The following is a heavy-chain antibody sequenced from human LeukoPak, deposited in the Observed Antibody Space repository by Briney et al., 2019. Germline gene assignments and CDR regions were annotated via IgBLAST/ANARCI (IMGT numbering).Heavy chain of an antibody. Sequence: GGSLRLSCAASGFTFSSYWMSWVRQAPGKGLEWVANIKQDGSEKYYVDSVKGRFTISRDNAKNSLYLQMNSLRAEDTAVYYCAKDRSLIVVVTGTLDYWGQGTLVTVSS. CDR2: IKQDGSEK. D-gene: IGHD2-21*02. CDR3: AKDRSLIVVVTGTLDY. J-gene: IGHJ4*02. CDR1: GFTFSSYW. V-gene: IGHV3-7*01.